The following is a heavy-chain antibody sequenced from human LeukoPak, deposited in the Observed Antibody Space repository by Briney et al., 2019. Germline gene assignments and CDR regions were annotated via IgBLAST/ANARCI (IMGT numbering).Heavy chain of an antibody. D-gene: IGHD3-9*01. CDR1: GGSISNTNW. Sequence: SGTLSLTCDVAGGSISNTNWWSWVRQPPGKGLEWIGEIYHSGSTNYNPSLKSRVTISVDKSKNQFSLKLSSVTAADTAVYYCARRASDDILTGYPNHNWFDPWGQGTLVTVSS. J-gene: IGHJ5*02. CDR3: ARRASDDILTGYPNHNWFDP. CDR2: IYHSGST. V-gene: IGHV4-4*02.